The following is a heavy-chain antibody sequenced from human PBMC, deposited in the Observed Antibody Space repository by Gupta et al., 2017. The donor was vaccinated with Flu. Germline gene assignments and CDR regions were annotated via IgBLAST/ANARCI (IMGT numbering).Heavy chain of an antibody. J-gene: IGHJ5*02. V-gene: IGHV1-69-2*01. CDR3: ATTYSSREGFDP. Sequence: VQQAPGKGLEWMGLVDPEDGETIYAEKFQGRVTITADTSTDTAYMELSSLRSEDTAVYYCATTYSSREGFDPWGQGTLVTVSS. CDR2: VDPEDGET. D-gene: IGHD6-13*01.